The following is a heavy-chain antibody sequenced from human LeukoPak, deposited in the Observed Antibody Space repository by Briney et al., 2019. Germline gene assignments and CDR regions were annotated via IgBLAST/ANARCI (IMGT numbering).Heavy chain of an antibody. CDR3: VRDLDEDSGGTHFDF. CDR1: GFSFSGYY. Sequence: GGSLRLSCAVSGFSFSGYYMSWVRQAPGKGLEWVSYISNSGSTIYYADSVKGRFIISRDNAKNSLYLQMNSLRAEDTAMYYCVRDLDEDSGGTHFDFWGQGTLVTVSS. CDR2: ISNSGSTI. J-gene: IGHJ4*02. D-gene: IGHD3-10*01. V-gene: IGHV3-11*01.